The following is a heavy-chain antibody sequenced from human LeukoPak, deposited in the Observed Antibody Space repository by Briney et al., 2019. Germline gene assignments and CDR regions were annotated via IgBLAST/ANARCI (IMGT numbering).Heavy chain of an antibody. CDR2: ISGSGGSGGST. CDR1: GFSFSRYW. J-gene: IGHJ4*02. Sequence: PGGSLRLSCAASGFSFSRYWMSWVRQAPGKGLEWVSGISGSGGSGGSTYYADSVKGRFTISGDNSKNTMYLQMNSLRAEDTAVYYCAKAGSIKFDYWGQGTLVTVSS. CDR3: AKAGSIKFDY. D-gene: IGHD1-26*01. V-gene: IGHV3-23*01.